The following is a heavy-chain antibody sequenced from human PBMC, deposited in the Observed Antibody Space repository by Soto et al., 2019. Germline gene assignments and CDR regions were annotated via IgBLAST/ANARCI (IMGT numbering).Heavy chain of an antibody. CDR1: GFTFSSYA. CDR2: ISGSGGST. V-gene: IGHV3-23*01. D-gene: IGHD2-8*02. Sequence: EVQLLESGGGLVQPGGSLRLSCAASGFTFSSYAMSWVRQAPGKGLEWVSAISGSGGSTYYADSVKGRFTISRDHYKNTLYLQMHGLGAGETAVYYWATDCGDWWYYFDDWGQGSLVTVSS. J-gene: IGHJ4*02. CDR3: ATDCGDWWYYFDD.